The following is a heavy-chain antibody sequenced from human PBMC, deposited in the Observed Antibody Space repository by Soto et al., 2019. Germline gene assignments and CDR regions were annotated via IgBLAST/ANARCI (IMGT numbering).Heavy chain of an antibody. CDR2: RSPQYSGKT. Sequence: QLQLQASGPGLVKPSETLSLTCTVSGGSFDSGNYYWGWIRQPPGKGLEWIGSRSPQYSGKTYYNPSLKSRVTLSVDTSKNEISLKLSSVTAADTGVYYCARLWVGERPPDYWGLGTLVTVSS. V-gene: IGHV4-39*01. CDR3: ARLWVGERPPDY. D-gene: IGHD3-10*01. CDR1: GGSFDSGNYY. J-gene: IGHJ4*02.